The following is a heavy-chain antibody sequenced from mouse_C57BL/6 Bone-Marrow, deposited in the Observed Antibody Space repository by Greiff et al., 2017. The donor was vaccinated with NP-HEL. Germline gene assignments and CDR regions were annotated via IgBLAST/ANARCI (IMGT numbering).Heavy chain of an antibody. V-gene: IGHV3-6*01. Sequence: EVQLVESGPGLVKPSQSLSLTCSVPGYSITSGYYWNWIRQFPGNNLEWMGYISNDGSNNYNPSLKNRISITRDNSKNQFFLKVNSVTTEDTATYYCARADYYGSPSMDYWGQGTSVTVSA. J-gene: IGHJ4*01. D-gene: IGHD1-1*01. CDR3: ARADYYGSPSMDY. CDR1: GYSITSGYY. CDR2: ISNDGSN.